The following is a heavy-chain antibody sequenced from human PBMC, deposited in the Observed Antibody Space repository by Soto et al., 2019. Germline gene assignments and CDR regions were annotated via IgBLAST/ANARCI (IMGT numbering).Heavy chain of an antibody. J-gene: IGHJ6*02. Sequence: GGSLRLSCAASGFTFSSYAMSWVRQAPGKGLEWVSAISGSGGSTYYADSVKGRFTISRDNSKNTLYLQMNSLRAEDTAVYYCANDFWSGLNYYYYYGMDVWGQGTTVTVSS. D-gene: IGHD3-3*01. CDR3: ANDFWSGLNYYYYYGMDV. CDR1: GFTFSSYA. V-gene: IGHV3-23*01. CDR2: ISGSGGST.